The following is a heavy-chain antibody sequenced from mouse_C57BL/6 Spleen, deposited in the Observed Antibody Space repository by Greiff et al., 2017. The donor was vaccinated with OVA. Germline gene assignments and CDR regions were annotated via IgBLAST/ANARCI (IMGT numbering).Heavy chain of an antibody. CDR2: IYPGSGST. Sequence: QVQLKESGAELVKPGASVKMSCKASGYTFTSYWITWVKQRPGQGLVWIGDIYPGSGSTNYNEKFKSKATLTVDTSSSTAYMQLSSLKSEDSAVYYCARVYYGNYVYDYWGQGTTLTVSS. V-gene: IGHV1-55*01. CDR3: ARVYYGNYVYDY. J-gene: IGHJ2*01. CDR1: GYTFTSYW. D-gene: IGHD2-1*01.